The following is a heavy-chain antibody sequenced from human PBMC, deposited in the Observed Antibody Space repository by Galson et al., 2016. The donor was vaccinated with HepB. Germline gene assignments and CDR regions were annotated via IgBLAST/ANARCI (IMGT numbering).Heavy chain of an antibody. J-gene: IGHJ4*02. D-gene: IGHD3-3*01. CDR1: GFTFGLAW. CDR3: STGVWSPGHDGY. V-gene: IGHV3-15*01. CDR2: IRSNTDGGKT. Sequence: SLRLSCAASGFTFGLAWMNWVRQAPGKGLEWVGLIRSNTDGGKTDYATHVKGRFTITRDDAKNTMFLHMNGLETEETAMYYCSTGVWSPGHDGYWGQGTLVTVSS.